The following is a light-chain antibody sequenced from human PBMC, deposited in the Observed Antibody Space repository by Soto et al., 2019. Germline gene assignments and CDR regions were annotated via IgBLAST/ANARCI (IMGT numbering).Light chain of an antibody. Sequence: DIVMTQSPDSLAVSLGERATINCKSSQSVLYRANNKNYLAWYQQKPGQPPKLVIYWASTRESGVPDRFSGSGSGTDFTLTISSLQAEDVAVYYCQQYYSNALTFGGGTKVEIK. CDR2: WAS. CDR1: QSVLYRANNKNY. CDR3: QQYYSNALT. J-gene: IGKJ4*01. V-gene: IGKV4-1*01.